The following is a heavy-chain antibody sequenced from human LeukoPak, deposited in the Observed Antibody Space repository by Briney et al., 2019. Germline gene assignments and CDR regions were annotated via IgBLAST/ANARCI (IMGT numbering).Heavy chain of an antibody. Sequence: GGSLSLSCAPYGFTFSNFAVSWVRQAPGRGLEWVSAISGSGGSTYYADSVKGRFTISRDNSKNALYLQMNSLRAEDTAVYYCAKSPAVDAAFDIWGQGTMVTVSS. D-gene: IGHD4-23*01. CDR3: AKSPAVDAAFDI. V-gene: IGHV3-23*01. J-gene: IGHJ3*02. CDR1: GFTFSNFA. CDR2: ISGSGGST.